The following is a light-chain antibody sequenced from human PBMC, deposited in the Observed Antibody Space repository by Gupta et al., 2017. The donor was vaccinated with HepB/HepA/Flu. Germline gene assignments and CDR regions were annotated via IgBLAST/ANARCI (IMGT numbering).Light chain of an antibody. CDR2: GAS. CDR1: QSGSSN. V-gene: IGKV3-15*01. Sequence: EIVMTQSPATLPVSPGERTTLSCRASQSGSSNLAWYQQKPGQAPRLLLYGASTRATGIPARFSGSGSGTEFTLTISSLQSEDFAVYYCQQYNNWPRTFGQGTKVEIK. CDR3: QQYNNWPRT. J-gene: IGKJ1*01.